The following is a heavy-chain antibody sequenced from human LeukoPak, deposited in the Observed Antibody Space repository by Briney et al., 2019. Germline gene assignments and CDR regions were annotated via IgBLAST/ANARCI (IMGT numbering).Heavy chain of an antibody. CDR2: ITSSGRST. CDR3: PRDPDYGDPD. Sequence: GGSLRLSCTASGFSFSDHYMTRMRQAPGKGLEWISYITSSGRSTDYADSVKGRFIISRDNAMNSLFLQMSSLRVDDTAVYYCPRDPDYGDPDWGQGTLVTVSS. J-gene: IGHJ4*02. CDR1: GFSFSDHY. D-gene: IGHD2-21*01. V-gene: IGHV3-11*01.